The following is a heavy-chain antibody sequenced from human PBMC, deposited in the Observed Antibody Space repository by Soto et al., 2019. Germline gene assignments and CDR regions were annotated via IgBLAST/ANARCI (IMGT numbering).Heavy chain of an antibody. J-gene: IGHJ4*02. CDR2: ISYDGSNK. CDR1: GFTFSSYG. V-gene: IGHV3-30*18. D-gene: IGHD6-19*01. Sequence: QVQLVESGGGVVQPGRSLRLSCAASGFTFSSYGMHWVRQAPGKGLEWVAVISYDGSNKYYADSVKGRFTISRDNSKNTLYLQMNSLRAEDTAVYYCAKGLRQQWLGGVFDYWGQGTLVTVSS. CDR3: AKGLRQQWLGGVFDY.